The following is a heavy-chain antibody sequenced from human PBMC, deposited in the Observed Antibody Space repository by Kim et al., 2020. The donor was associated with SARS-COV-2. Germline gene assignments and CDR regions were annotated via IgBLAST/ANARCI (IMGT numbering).Heavy chain of an antibody. V-gene: IGHV1-46*01. Sequence: ASVKVSCKASGYTFTSYYMHWVRQAPGQGLEWMGIINPSGGSTSYAQKFQGRVTMTRDTSTSTVYMELSSLRYEDTAVYYCAIKIVNVLLWFGELDYWGQGTLVTVSS. CDR3: AIKIVNVLLWFGELDY. CDR2: INPSGGST. J-gene: IGHJ4*02. D-gene: IGHD3-10*01. CDR1: GYTFTSYY.